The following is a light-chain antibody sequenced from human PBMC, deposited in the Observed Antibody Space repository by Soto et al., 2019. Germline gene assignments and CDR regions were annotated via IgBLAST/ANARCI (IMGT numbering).Light chain of an antibody. V-gene: IGKV1-27*01. CDR2: GAS. J-gene: IGKJ3*01. Sequence: DIQMTQSPSSLSASVGDRVIITCRASQGIYNYLAWYQKKPGKAPELLINGASTLESGVPSRFSGRGSGTDFTLTISSLQPEDVATYYCQKYDSAPFTFGPGTKVDIK. CDR3: QKYDSAPFT. CDR1: QGIYNY.